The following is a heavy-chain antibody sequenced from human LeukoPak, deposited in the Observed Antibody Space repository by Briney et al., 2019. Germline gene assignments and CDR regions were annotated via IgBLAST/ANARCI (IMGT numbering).Heavy chain of an antibody. Sequence: VASVKVSCKASVYTFTSYGISWVRQAPGQGLEWMGWISAYNGNTNYAQKLQGRVTVTTDTSTSTAYMELRSLRSDDTAVYYCERDPCSGGSCYSAGLYWGQGTLVTVSS. CDR3: ERDPCSGGSCYSAGLY. CDR2: ISAYNGNT. V-gene: IGHV1-18*01. J-gene: IGHJ4*02. D-gene: IGHD2-15*01. CDR1: VYTFTSYG.